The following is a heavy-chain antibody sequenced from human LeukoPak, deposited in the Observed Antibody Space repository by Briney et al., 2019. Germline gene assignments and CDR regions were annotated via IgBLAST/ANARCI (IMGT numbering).Heavy chain of an antibody. Sequence: PSETLSLTCTVSGGSISSSSYYWGWIRQPPGKGLEWIGSIYYSGSTNYNPSLKSRVTMSVDTSKNQFSLKLSSVTAADTAVYYCARLPAADTTRYMDVWGKGTTVTVSS. CDR2: IYYSGST. D-gene: IGHD2-2*01. CDR3: ARLPAADTTRYMDV. V-gene: IGHV4-39*07. J-gene: IGHJ6*03. CDR1: GGSISSSSYY.